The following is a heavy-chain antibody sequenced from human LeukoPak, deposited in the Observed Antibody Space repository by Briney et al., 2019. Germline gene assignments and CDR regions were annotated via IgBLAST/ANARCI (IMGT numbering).Heavy chain of an antibody. Sequence: SETLSLTCTVSGGSINSYFWSWIRQPPGKGLEWIGYIYYSGSTNYNPSLKSRVTISVNTSKNQFSLKLSSVTAADTAVYYCARGWAFDIWGQGTMVTVSS. V-gene: IGHV4-59*12. CDR3: ARGWAFDI. CDR1: GGSINSYF. J-gene: IGHJ3*02. CDR2: IYYSGST.